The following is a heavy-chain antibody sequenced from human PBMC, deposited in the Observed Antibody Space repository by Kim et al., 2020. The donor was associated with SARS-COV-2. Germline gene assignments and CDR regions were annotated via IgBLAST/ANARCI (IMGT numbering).Heavy chain of an antibody. CDR3: AREYYDILTGYPLFDY. CDR2: ISSSSSYI. Sequence: GGSLRLSCAASGFTFSSYSMNWVRQAPGKGLEWVSSISSSSSYIYYADSVKGRFTISRDNAKNSLYLQMNSLRAEDTAVYYCAREYYDILTGYPLFDYWGQGTLVTVSS. J-gene: IGHJ4*02. CDR1: GFTFSSYS. D-gene: IGHD3-9*01. V-gene: IGHV3-21*01.